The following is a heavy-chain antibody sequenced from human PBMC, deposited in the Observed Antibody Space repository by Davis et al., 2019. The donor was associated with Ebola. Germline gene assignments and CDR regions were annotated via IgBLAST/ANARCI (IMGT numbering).Heavy chain of an antibody. CDR3: ARIGYYYDSSGYYYYAFDI. D-gene: IGHD3-22*01. J-gene: IGHJ3*02. CDR1: GFTFSSYW. CDR2: ISSSSSYI. V-gene: IGHV3-21*04. Sequence: GGSLRLSCAASGFTFSSYWMSWVRQAPGKGLEWVSSISSSSSYIYYADSVKGRFTISRDNAKNSLYLQMNSLRAEDTAVYYCARIGYYYDSSGYYYYAFDIWGQGTMVTVSS.